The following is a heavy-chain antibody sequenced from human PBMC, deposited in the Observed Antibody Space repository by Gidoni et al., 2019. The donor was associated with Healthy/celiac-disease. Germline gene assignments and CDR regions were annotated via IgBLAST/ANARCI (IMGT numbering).Heavy chain of an antibody. D-gene: IGHD2-2*02. V-gene: IGHV3-21*01. Sequence: EVPLVESGGGLVKPGGSLRLSCAASGFTFSSYSMNWVRQAPGKGLEWVSSISSSSSYIYYADSVKGRFTISRDNAKNSLYLQMNSLRAEDTAVYYCARDLVVVPAAIEYYYYGMDVWGQGTTVTVSS. J-gene: IGHJ6*02. CDR3: ARDLVVVPAAIEYYYYGMDV. CDR1: GFTFSSYS. CDR2: ISSSSSYI.